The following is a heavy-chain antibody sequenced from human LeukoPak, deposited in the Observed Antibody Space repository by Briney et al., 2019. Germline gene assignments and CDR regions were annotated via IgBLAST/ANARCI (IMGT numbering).Heavy chain of an antibody. CDR1: GFTFSSYG. CDR2: IWYDGSNK. V-gene: IGHV3-33*01. Sequence: GGSLRLSCAASGFTFSSYGMHWVRQAPGKGLEWVAVIWYDGSNKYYADSVKGRFTISRDNSKNTLYLQMNSLRAEDTAVYHCAREADGYTSDYWGQGTLVTVSS. J-gene: IGHJ4*02. D-gene: IGHD5-24*01. CDR3: AREADGYTSDY.